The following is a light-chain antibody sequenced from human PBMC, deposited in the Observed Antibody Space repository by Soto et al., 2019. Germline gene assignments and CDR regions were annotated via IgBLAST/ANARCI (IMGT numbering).Light chain of an antibody. CDR2: AAS. CDR1: QGISSA. CDR3: QQFNNYPQIT. Sequence: AIQLTQSPSSLSASVGARVTITCRASQGISSALAWYQQKPGKAPKLLIYAASSLESGDPSRFSGSGSGTDFTLTISSLQPEDFATYYCQQFNNYPQITFGQGTRLEIK. J-gene: IGKJ5*01. V-gene: IGKV1D-13*01.